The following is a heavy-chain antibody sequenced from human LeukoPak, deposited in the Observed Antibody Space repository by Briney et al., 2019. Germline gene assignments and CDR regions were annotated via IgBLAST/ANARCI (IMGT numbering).Heavy chain of an antibody. CDR2: INPSSGAT. J-gene: IGHJ4*02. Sequence: ASVKVSCKGSGYTFTSYYIHWVRQAPGQRLEWLGWINPSSGATTSAQNFQGRVTMTTDTSISAVYMELSRLTSDDTAVYYCARDVSPMYQYLFDYWGQGTLVTVSS. CDR3: ARDVSPMYQYLFDY. D-gene: IGHD2-2*01. CDR1: GYTFTSYY. V-gene: IGHV1-2*02.